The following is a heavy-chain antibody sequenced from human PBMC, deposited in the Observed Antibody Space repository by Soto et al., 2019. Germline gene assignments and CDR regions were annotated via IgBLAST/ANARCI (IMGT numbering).Heavy chain of an antibody. V-gene: IGHV4-31*03. Sequence: PSETLSLTCTVSGGSISSGGYYRNWIRQHPGKGLEWIGYTYYSENTYYNPSLNSRITISADTSKNQFSLKLSSVTAADTAVYYCARLSSTGWPIQSWGQATLVNVSS. J-gene: IGHJ5*02. D-gene: IGHD6-19*01. CDR3: ARLSSTGWPIQS. CDR1: GGSISSGGYY. CDR2: TYYSENT.